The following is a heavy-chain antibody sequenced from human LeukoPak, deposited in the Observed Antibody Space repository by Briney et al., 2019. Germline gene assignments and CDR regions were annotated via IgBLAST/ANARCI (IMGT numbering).Heavy chain of an antibody. V-gene: IGHV4-30-4*08. D-gene: IGHD2-2*01. CDR3: ARAHCSSTSCYGGKYYFDY. Sequence: SETLSLTCTVSGGSISSYYWSWIRQPPGKGLEWIGYIYYSGSTYYNPSLKSRVTISVDTSKNQFSLKLSSVTAADTAVYYCARAHCSSTSCYGGKYYFDYWGQGTLVTVSS. J-gene: IGHJ4*02. CDR1: GGSISSYY. CDR2: IYYSGST.